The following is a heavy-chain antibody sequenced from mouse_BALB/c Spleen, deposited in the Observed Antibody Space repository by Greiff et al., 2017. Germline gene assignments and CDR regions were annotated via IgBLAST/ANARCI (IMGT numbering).Heavy chain of an antibody. CDR2: SRNKANDYTT. Sequence: EVKVVESGGGLVQPGGSLRLSCATSGFTFSDFYMEWVRQPPGKRLEWIAASRNKANDYTTEYSASVKGRFIVSRDTSQSILYLQMNALRAEDTALYYCAREYYGSGYFEVWGAGTTVTVSP. J-gene: IGHJ1*01. CDR1: GFTFSDFY. D-gene: IGHD1-1*01. V-gene: IGHV7-1*02. CDR3: AREYYGSGYFEV.